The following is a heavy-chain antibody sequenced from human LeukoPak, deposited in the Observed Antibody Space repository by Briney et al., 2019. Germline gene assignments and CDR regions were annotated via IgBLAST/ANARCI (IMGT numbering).Heavy chain of an antibody. CDR1: GYTFTGYY. J-gene: IGHJ4*02. V-gene: IGHV1-2*02. D-gene: IGHD1-26*01. Sequence: ASVKVSCKASGYTFTGYYMHRVRQAPGQGLEWMGWINPDSGGTSYAQKFQGRVTMTRDTSLSTAYMELTRLTSDDTAVYSCARDLRGLGDYFDYWGQGTLVTVSS. CDR2: INPDSGGT. CDR3: ARDLRGLGDYFDY.